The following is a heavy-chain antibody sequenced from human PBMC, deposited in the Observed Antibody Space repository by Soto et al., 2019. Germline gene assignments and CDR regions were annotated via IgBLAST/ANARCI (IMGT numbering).Heavy chain of an antibody. J-gene: IGHJ3*02. Sequence: QVQLVQSGAEVKKPGASVKVSCKASGYTFTSYGISWVRQAPGQGLEWMGWISAYNGNTNYAQKLQGRVTMTTDTSTSTAYMELRSLRSDDTAVYYCATGNLYSSSWYKGGRDAFDIWGQGTMVTVSS. CDR3: ATGNLYSSSWYKGGRDAFDI. V-gene: IGHV1-18*01. CDR2: ISAYNGNT. CDR1: GYTFTSYG. D-gene: IGHD6-13*01.